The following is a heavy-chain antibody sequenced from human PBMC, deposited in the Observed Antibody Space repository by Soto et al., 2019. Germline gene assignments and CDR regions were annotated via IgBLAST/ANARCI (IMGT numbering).Heavy chain of an antibody. D-gene: IGHD2-15*01. CDR3: EKDQEIVVVVAAAVSSSFDY. Sequence: GGSLRLSCAASGFTFSSYAMSWVRQAPGKGLEWVSAISGSGGSTYYADSRKGRFTISIDKSKNTLYLQMNSLRAEDTAVYYCEKDQEIVVVVAAAVSSSFDYWGQGTLVTVSS. J-gene: IGHJ4*02. V-gene: IGHV3-23*01. CDR1: GFTFSSYA. CDR2: ISGSGGST.